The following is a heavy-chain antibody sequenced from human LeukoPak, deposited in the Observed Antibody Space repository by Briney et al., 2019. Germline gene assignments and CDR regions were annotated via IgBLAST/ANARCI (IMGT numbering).Heavy chain of an antibody. CDR2: IYTSGST. Sequence: PSETLSLTCTVSGGSISSYYWSWIRQPAGKGLEWIGRIYTSGSTNYNPSLKSRVTMSVDTSKNQFSLKLSSVTAADTAVYYCARIHGTYCSSTSCYPAYYFDYWAREPWSPSPQ. J-gene: IGHJ4*02. D-gene: IGHD2-2*01. CDR3: ARIHGTYCSSTSCYPAYYFDY. CDR1: GGSISSYY. V-gene: IGHV4-4*07.